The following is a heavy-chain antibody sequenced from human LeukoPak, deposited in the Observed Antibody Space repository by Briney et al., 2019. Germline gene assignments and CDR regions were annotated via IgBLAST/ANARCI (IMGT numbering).Heavy chain of an antibody. J-gene: IGHJ2*01. CDR2: ISGYNCNT. CDR3: ARAQGPVVVVPGANWYFDL. V-gene: IGHV1-18*01. Sequence: ASVKVSCKASGYTLSSYGISWVRQAPGQGLEWMGWISGYNCNTKYAHNIQGRVTMTIDTSTSTAYMELRSLRSDDTAVYYCARAQGPVVVVPGANWYFDLWGRGTLVTVSS. CDR1: GYTLSSYG. D-gene: IGHD2-2*01.